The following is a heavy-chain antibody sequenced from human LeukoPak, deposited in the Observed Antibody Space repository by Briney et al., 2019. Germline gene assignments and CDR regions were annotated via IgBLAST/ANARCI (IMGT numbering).Heavy chain of an antibody. CDR2: IKQDGSEK. CDR1: GFTFSRYW. D-gene: IGHD4-17*01. V-gene: IGHV3-7*02. Sequence: PGGSLRLSCAASGFTFSRYWMNWVRQAPGKGREGGANIKQDGSEKYYVYPVKGRFISSSDNAKTSLYLQMNSLRDEETAVYYCARFDYADYLAFDYSGQGTPVTVSS. J-gene: IGHJ4*02. CDR3: ARFDYADYLAFDY.